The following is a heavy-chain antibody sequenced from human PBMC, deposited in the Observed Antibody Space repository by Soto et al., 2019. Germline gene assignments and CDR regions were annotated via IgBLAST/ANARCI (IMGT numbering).Heavy chain of an antibody. V-gene: IGHV1-18*01. D-gene: IGHD2-15*01. J-gene: IGHJ5*02. CDR1: GYTFTTYG. CDR3: AREDGYCSGGSCHSGGWLEP. CDR2: ISPYNGNT. Sequence: QVQRVQSGAEVKKPGASVKVSCKTSGYTFTTYGVSWVRQAPGQGLEWMGWISPYNGNTNYAQRLQGRVTLTTDTSTNTAYMELRSLRSDDTALYYCAREDGYCSGGSCHSGGWLEPWGQGTLVTVSS.